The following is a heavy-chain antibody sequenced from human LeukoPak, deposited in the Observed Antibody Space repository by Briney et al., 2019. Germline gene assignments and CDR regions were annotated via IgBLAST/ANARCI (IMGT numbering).Heavy chain of an antibody. CDR2: ISSSSSTT. V-gene: IGHV3-21*01. CDR3: GRDSKWELHWGGPDY. CDR1: GFTFSSCS. Sequence: PGGSLRLSCAASGFTFSSCSMIWVRQAPGKGLEWVSSISSSSSTTYYADSVKGRFTISRDNAKNSLYLQMNSLRAEDTAVYYCGRDSKWELHWGGPDYWGQGTLVTVFS. J-gene: IGHJ4*02. D-gene: IGHD1-26*01.